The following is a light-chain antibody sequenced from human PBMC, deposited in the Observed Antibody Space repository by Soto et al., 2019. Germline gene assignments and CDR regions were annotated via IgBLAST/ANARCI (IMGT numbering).Light chain of an antibody. Sequence: QSALTQPASVSGSPGQTVTISCTGTSSDVGGYYYLSWYQQQPGTAPKVMIYEVSNRPSGVSNRFSGSKSGNAASLTSAGLQDDDDADYCGSSYTTLGTPVFGGGTKLTVL. V-gene: IGLV2-14*01. CDR2: EVS. CDR1: SSDVGGYYY. CDR3: SSYTTLGTPV. J-gene: IGLJ3*02.